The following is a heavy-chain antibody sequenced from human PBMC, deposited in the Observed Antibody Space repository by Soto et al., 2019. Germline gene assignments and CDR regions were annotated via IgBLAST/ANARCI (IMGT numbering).Heavy chain of an antibody. CDR3: AKDPVPQLLPSWWFDP. J-gene: IGHJ5*02. V-gene: IGHV3-23*01. CDR1: GFAFGAYA. CDR2: ISGAGGNT. Sequence: GGSLRLSCAASGFAFGAYAMTWVRQAPGKGLEWVSVISGAGGNTYYADSVKGRFTVSRDNSKKMLYLEMNSLRVEDTAIYYCAKDPVPQLLPSWWFDPWGQGTRVTVSS. D-gene: IGHD2-2*01.